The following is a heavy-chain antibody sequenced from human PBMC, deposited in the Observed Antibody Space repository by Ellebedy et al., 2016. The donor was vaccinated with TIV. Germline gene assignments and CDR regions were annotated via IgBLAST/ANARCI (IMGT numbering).Heavy chain of an antibody. CDR1: GFTFSSYW. D-gene: IGHD6-13*01. V-gene: IGHV3-7*03. CDR2: IKQDGSEK. CDR3: ARVAAAAGTDY. Sequence: GESLKISCAASGFTFSSYWMSWVRQAPGKGLEWVANIKQDGSEKYYVDSVKGRFTISRDNAKNSLYLQMNSLRAEDTAVYYCARVAAAAGTDYWGQGTLVTVSS. J-gene: IGHJ4*02.